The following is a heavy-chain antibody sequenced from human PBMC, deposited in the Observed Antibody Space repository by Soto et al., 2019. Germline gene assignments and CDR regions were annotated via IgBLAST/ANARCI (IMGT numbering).Heavy chain of an antibody. CDR1: GYTFSNFW. J-gene: IGHJ4*02. Sequence: GESLKISCQSSGYTFSNFWIGWVRQLPGKGLEWMGIIYPGDHETRYSPSFHGKVTISADRSINTAYLQWNSLEASDTAMYYCARGYGKGNFDYWGQGTLVTVSS. CDR2: IYPGDHET. CDR3: ARGYGKGNFDY. D-gene: IGHD5-18*01. V-gene: IGHV5-51*01.